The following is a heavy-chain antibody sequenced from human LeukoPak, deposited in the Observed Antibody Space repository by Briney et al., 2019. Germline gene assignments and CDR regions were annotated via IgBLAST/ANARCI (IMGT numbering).Heavy chain of an antibody. CDR1: GYTFNTYW. V-gene: IGHV5-51*01. J-gene: IGHJ4*02. D-gene: IGHD1-26*01. CDR2: IHPGDSAT. Sequence: GESLKISCKGSGYTFNTYWIGWVRQTPGKGLEWMGIIHPGDSATRYSPSFEGQVTISADKSNSTAYMQWSSLKASDTAMYYCARQVGATLLSDYWGQGTLVTVSS. CDR3: ARQVGATLLSDY.